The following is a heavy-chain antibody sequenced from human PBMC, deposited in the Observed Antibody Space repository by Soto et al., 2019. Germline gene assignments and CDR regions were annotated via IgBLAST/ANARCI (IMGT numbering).Heavy chain of an antibody. CDR3: ARVGKDIIETLYHDYYGLDV. V-gene: IGHV3-48*02. Sequence: EVQLVESGGGLVQPGGSLRLSCAASGFIFNDYTMNWVRQAPGKGLEWVSFISRSSTTIYYADSVKGRFTISRDNAKSSLFLQMNSLRDEDTAVYYGARVGKDIIETLYHDYYGLDVWGQGTTVTVSS. D-gene: IGHD2-15*01. CDR2: ISRSSTTI. CDR1: GFIFNDYT. J-gene: IGHJ6*02.